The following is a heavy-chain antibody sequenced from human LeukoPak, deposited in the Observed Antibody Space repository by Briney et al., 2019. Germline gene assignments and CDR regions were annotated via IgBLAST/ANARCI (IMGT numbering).Heavy chain of an antibody. CDR1: GGSISSYY. D-gene: IGHD2-15*01. V-gene: IGHV4-4*07. CDR3: ARDFHLGYCSGGSCYGGWFDP. CDR2: IYTSGST. J-gene: IGHJ5*02. Sequence: SETLSLTCTVSGGSISSYYWSWIRQPAGKGLEWIGRIYTSGSTNYNPSLKSRVTMSVDTSKNQFSLKLSSVTAADTAVYYCARDFHLGYCSGGSCYGGWFDPWGQGTLVTVSS.